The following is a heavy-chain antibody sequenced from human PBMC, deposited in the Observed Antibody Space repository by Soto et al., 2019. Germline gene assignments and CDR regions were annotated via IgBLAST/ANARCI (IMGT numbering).Heavy chain of an antibody. CDR2: IYYSGST. CDR1: GGSISSGGYY. CDR3: AKGVAATDYYYYYMDV. V-gene: IGHV4-31*03. D-gene: IGHD2-15*01. J-gene: IGHJ6*03. Sequence: SETLSLTCTVSGGSISSGGYYWSWIRQHPGKGLEWIGYIYYSGSTYYNPSLKSRVTISVDTSKNQFSLKLSSVTAADTAVYYCAKGVAATDYYYYYMDVWGKGTTVTVSS.